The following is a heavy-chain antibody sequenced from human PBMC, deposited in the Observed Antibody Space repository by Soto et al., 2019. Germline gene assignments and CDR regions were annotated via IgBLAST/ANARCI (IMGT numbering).Heavy chain of an antibody. Sequence: GAAVKVSCKVSGGTLSSFAISWVRQAPGQGLEWLGGLVLILGTANYAQKFQGRVTFTADDSTSTAFMEVSGLRSEDTAVYFCASGYYDSSGYSIDNWGQGTQVTVSS. J-gene: IGHJ4*02. V-gene: IGHV1-69*13. CDR3: ASGYYDSSGYSIDN. CDR2: LVLILGTA. CDR1: GGTLSSFA. D-gene: IGHD3-22*01.